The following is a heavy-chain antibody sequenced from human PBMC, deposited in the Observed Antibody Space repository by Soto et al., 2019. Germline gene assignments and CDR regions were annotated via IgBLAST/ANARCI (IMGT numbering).Heavy chain of an antibody. CDR3: AKTRNSVINYNYYDNMDV. V-gene: IGHV3-30*18. J-gene: IGHJ6*02. CDR1: GFTFSEYG. Sequence: QVQLVESGGGVVQPGVSLRLTCAASGFTFSEYGIHWVRQAPGKGLEWVAITSYDGRHTSYVDSVKGRFTISRDNSGNTAFLEMNRLRVEDTAVYYCAKTRNSVINYNYYDNMDVWGQGTTVTVSS. CDR2: TSYDGRHT. D-gene: IGHD3-10*01.